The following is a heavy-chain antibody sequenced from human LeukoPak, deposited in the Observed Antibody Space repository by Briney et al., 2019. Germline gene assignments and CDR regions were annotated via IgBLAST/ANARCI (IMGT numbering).Heavy chain of an antibody. J-gene: IGHJ6*02. CDR3: AKDRVGHRKSSQMDV. CDR2: ISYDGSNK. CDR1: GFTFSSYG. V-gene: IGHV3-30*18. D-gene: IGHD1-26*01. Sequence: GSLRLSCAASGFTFSSYGMHWVRQAPGKGLEWVAVISYDGSNKYYADSVKGRFTISRDNSKNTLYLQMNSLRAEDTAVYYCAKDRVGHRKSSQMDVWGQGTTVTVSS.